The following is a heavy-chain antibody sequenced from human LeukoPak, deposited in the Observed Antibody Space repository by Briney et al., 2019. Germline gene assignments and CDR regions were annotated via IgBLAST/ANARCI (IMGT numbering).Heavy chain of an antibody. CDR2: IYYSGST. D-gene: IGHD5-18*01. V-gene: IGHV4-59*12. CDR1: GGSISSYY. J-gene: IGHJ4*02. CDR3: ARDPRQLGGDYFDY. Sequence: PSETLSLTCTVSGGSISSYYWSWIRQPPGKGLEWIGYIYYSGSTNYNPSLKSRVTISVDTSKNQFSLKLSSVTAADTAVYFCARDPRQLGGDYFDYWGQGTLVTVSS.